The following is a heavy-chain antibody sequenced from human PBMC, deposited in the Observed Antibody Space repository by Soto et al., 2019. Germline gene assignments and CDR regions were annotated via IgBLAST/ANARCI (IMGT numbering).Heavy chain of an antibody. V-gene: IGHV1-8*01. J-gene: IGHJ6*02. CDR1: GYTFTSYD. D-gene: IGHD2-2*01. CDR2: MNPNSGNT. CDR3: AREDIVLVPAAIDYYYGMDV. Sequence: GASVKVSCKASGYTFTSYDINWVRQATGQGLEWMGWMNPNSGNTGYAQKFQGRVTMTRNTSISTAYMELSSLRSEDTAVYYCAREDIVLVPAAIDYYYGMDVWGQGTTVTVSS.